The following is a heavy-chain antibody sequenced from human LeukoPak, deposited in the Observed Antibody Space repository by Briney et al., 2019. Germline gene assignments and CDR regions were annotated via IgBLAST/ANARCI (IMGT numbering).Heavy chain of an antibody. V-gene: IGHV3-48*01. J-gene: IGHJ4*02. CDR3: ARDLDWGPDY. CDR1: GFTFSNYA. D-gene: IGHD3-9*01. CDR2: ISSDSSTI. Sequence: GGSLRLSCAASGFTFSNYAMSWVRQAPGKGLEWVSYISSDSSTIYYTDSVKGRFTISRDNARNSLFLQMNSLRAEDTAVYYCARDLDWGPDYWGQGTLVTVSS.